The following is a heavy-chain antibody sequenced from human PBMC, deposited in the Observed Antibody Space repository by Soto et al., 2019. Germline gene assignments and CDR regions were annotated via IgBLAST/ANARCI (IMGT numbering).Heavy chain of an antibody. J-gene: IGHJ3*01. Sequence: GGSPRISLAAPWFKLYHYSLTLVPPGPGKGPEWVSSMSATGRTSFYADSVKGRFTISRDTSTSTLYLQMNSVRVEDTAVYYCAKDPNGDYVGGFDFWGLGTMVTVSS. CDR3: AKDPNGDYVGGFDF. D-gene: IGHD4-17*01. V-gene: IGHV3-23*01. CDR1: WFKLYHYS. CDR2: MSATGRTS.